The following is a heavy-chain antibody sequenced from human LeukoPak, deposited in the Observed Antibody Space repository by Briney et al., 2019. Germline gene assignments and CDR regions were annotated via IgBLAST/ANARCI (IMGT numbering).Heavy chain of an antibody. V-gene: IGHV3-23*01. Sequence: PGGSLRLSCAASGFTFSNYAMSWVRQAPGKGLEWVSVISGSGGSTYYADSVKGRFTISRDSSKNTLYLQMNSLRAEDTAVYHCAKVTSSGWYYFDDWGQGTLVTVSS. J-gene: IGHJ4*02. CDR2: ISGSGGST. D-gene: IGHD6-19*01. CDR1: GFTFSNYA. CDR3: AKVTSSGWYYFDD.